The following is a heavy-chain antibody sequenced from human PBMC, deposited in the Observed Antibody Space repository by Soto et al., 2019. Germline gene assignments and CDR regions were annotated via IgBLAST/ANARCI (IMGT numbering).Heavy chain of an antibody. V-gene: IGHV3-23*01. CDR2: ISGSDGST. D-gene: IGHD6-13*01. CDR3: ARRSSSWYFDY. Sequence: EVQLLESGGGLVQPGGSLRLSCAASGFTFSSYATNWVRQAPGKGLEWVSVISGSDGSTYYADSVKGRFTISRDNSKNTLNLQMNSLRAEDTAVYYCARRSSSWYFDYWGQGTLVTVSS. CDR1: GFTFSSYA. J-gene: IGHJ4*02.